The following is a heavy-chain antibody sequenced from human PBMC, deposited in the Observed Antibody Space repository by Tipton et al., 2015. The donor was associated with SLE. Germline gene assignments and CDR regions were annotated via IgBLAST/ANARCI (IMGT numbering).Heavy chain of an antibody. J-gene: IGHJ4*02. CDR2: IHYDGISK. CDR3: ARDSTSSNFDY. D-gene: IGHD2/OR15-2a*01. Sequence: SLRLSCAASGFIFSSYAMRWVRQAPGKGLEWVAYIHYDGISKVYTDSVKGRFSISRDISKNTVYLQMNSMRVEDTAVYYCARDSTSSNFDYWGQGTLVTVSS. V-gene: IGHV3-30*07. CDR1: GFIFSSYA.